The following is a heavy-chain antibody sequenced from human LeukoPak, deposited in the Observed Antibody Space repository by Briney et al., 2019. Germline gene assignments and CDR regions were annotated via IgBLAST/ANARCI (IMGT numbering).Heavy chain of an antibody. CDR1: GYTFTSYG. J-gene: IGHJ3*02. CDR2: ISAYSGNT. V-gene: IGHV1-18*01. CDR3: ARGEVGLDAFDI. Sequence: ASVKVSCKASGYTFTSYGISWVRQAPGQGLEWMGWISAYSGNTNYVQKFQGRVTMTTDTSTSTAYMELSSLRSEDTAVYYCARGEVGLDAFDIWGQGTMVTVSS. D-gene: IGHD1-26*01.